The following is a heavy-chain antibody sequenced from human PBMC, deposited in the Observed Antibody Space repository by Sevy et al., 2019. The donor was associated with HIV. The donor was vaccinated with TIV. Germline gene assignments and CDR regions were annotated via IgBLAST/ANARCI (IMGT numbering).Heavy chain of an antibody. V-gene: IGHV3-30-3*01. CDR2: ISYDGSSK. Sequence: GGSLRLSCAASGFSVSTHAMHWVRQAPGKGLEWVALISYDGSSKYYADSVKGRLTISRDNSKNTLYLQMSSLIPDETAVYYCTGDAGYITGWYPSDYWGQGTLVTVSS. CDR1: GFSVSTHA. CDR3: TGDAGYITGWYPSDY. D-gene: IGHD6-19*01. J-gene: IGHJ4*02.